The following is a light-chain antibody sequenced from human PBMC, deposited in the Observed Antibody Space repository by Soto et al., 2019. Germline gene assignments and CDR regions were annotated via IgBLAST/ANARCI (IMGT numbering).Light chain of an antibody. CDR3: QQYNTSPNT. V-gene: IGKV3-20*01. CDR1: QSISSSY. J-gene: IGKJ2*01. Sequence: EIVLTQSPGTLSLSPGERATLSCRASQSISSSYLAWYQQKPGQAPRLLIYGASIRATDIPDRFSGSGSGTDFTLTISRLEAEDFAVYYCQQYNTSPNTFGQGTKLEIK. CDR2: GAS.